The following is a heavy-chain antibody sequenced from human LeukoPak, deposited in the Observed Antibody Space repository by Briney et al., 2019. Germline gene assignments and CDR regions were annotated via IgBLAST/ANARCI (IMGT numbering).Heavy chain of an antibody. Sequence: GGSLRLSCAASGFTFSSYAMSWVRQAPGKGLEWVSAITGSGAGTFYADSVKGRFTISGDNSKNTLYVQMNSLRAEDTAVYYCARQAGRAFDIWGQGTMVTVSS. CDR3: ARQAGRAFDI. CDR2: ITGSGAGT. V-gene: IGHV3-23*01. D-gene: IGHD6-19*01. CDR1: GFTFSSYA. J-gene: IGHJ3*02.